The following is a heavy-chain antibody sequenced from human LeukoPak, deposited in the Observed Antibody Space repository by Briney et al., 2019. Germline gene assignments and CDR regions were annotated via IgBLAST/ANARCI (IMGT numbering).Heavy chain of an antibody. CDR1: GGTFSSYA. CDR2: IIPILGIA. V-gene: IGHV1-69*10. CDR3: ARDQNYYDSSGYY. J-gene: IGHJ4*02. Sequence: GASVKVSCKASGGTFSSYAISWVRQAPGQGLEWMGGIIPILGIANYAQKFQGRATITADKSTSTAYMELSSLRSDDTAVYYCARDQNYYDSSGYYWGQGTLVTVSS. D-gene: IGHD3-22*01.